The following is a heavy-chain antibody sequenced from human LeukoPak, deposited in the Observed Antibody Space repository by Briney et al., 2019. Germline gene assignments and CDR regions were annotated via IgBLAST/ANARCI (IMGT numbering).Heavy chain of an antibody. CDR1: GFTFNTYA. CDR3: AKASSSWYSEIDY. V-gene: IGHV3-23*01. J-gene: IGHJ4*02. Sequence: GGSLRLSCAASGFTFNTYAMAWVRQAPGKGLEWVSSISGSGGSTNYADSVKGRFFISGDKSGNTLFLQMSSLRAEDTAVYYCAKASSSWYSEIDYWGQGTQVTVSS. CDR2: ISGSGGST. D-gene: IGHD6-13*01.